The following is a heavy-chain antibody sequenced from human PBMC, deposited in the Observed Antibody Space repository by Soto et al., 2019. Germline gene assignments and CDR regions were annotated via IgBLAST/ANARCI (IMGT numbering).Heavy chain of an antibody. J-gene: IGHJ4*02. CDR1: GGSISSYY. D-gene: IGHD3-16*01. V-gene: IGHV4-59*01. CDR3: ARESRGGVTLRYYFDY. CDR2: IYYSGST. Sequence: SETLSLTCTVSGGSISSYYWSWIRQPPGKGLEWIGYIYYSGSTNYNPSLKSRVTISVDTSKNQFSLKLSSVTAADTAVYYCARESRGGVTLRYYFDYWGQGTMVTVYS.